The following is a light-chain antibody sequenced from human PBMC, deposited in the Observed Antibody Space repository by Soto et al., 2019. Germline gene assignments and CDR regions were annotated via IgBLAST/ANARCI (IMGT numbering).Light chain of an antibody. CDR3: SSYTRSSTPRYV. CDR1: SXDVGGYNY. CDR2: EVS. J-gene: IGLJ1*01. Sequence: QSALTQPASVSGSPGQSITISCTGTSXDVGGYNYVSWYQQHPGKAPKLMIYEVSNRPSGVSNRFSGSKSGNTASLTISGLQAEDEADYYCSSYTRSSTPRYVFGTGTKVTVL. V-gene: IGLV2-14*01.